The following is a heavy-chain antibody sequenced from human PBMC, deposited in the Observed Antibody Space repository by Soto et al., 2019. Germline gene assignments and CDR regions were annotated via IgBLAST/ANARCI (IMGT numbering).Heavy chain of an antibody. D-gene: IGHD3-3*01. CDR3: ASTRGY. Sequence: EVLVVESGGGLVQPGGSLRLSCAVSGFTFSGGYWMKWVRQAPGEGLEWVATIKEDGRETYYVDSVKGRFTISRDSAKNSLYLQMNSLRVEDTAVYYCASTRGYWGQGTLVTVSS. V-gene: IGHV3-7*03. J-gene: IGHJ4*02. CDR2: IKEDGRET. CDR1: GFTFSGGYW.